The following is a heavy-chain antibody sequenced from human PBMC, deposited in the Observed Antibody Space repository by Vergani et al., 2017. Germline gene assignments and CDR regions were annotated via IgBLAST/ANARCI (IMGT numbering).Heavy chain of an antibody. CDR1: GYTFTSYG. Sequence: QVQLVQSGAEVKKPGASVKVSCTASGYTFTSYGISWVRQAPGQWLEWLGWISAYNGNTNYAQKIQRRVTKTTDTSTSTAYLELRSLRSDDTAVYYCARDVPTRRYGYYYYMHGWDKGTTITVSS. J-gene: IGHJ6*03. CDR3: ARDVPTRRYGYYYYMHG. D-gene: IGHD3-10*01. V-gene: IGHV1-18*01. CDR2: ISAYNGNT.